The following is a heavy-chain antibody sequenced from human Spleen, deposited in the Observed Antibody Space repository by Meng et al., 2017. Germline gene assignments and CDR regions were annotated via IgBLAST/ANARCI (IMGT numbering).Heavy chain of an antibody. V-gene: IGHV3-23*01. Sequence: GESLKISCAASGFTFSSYAMSWVRQAPGKGLEWVSAISGSGGSTYYADSVKGRFTISRHNSKNTLYLQMNSLRAEDTAVYYCARGGDGYNYVYFDYWGQGTLVTVSS. CDR3: ARGGDGYNYVYFDY. CDR1: GFTFSSYA. D-gene: IGHD5-24*01. J-gene: IGHJ4*02. CDR2: ISGSGGST.